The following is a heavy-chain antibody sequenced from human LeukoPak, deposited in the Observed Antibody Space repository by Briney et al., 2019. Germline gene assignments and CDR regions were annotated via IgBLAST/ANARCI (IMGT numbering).Heavy chain of an antibody. V-gene: IGHV3-21*01. J-gene: IGHJ4*02. CDR3: ARDRSITMVRGNYFDY. CDR2: ISSSSSYI. CDR1: GFTFSSYS. Sequence: RGSLRLSCAASGFTFSSYSMNWVRQAPGKGLEWVSSISSSSSYIYYADSVKGRFTISRDNAKNSLYLQMNSLRAEDTAVYYCARDRSITMVRGNYFDYWGQGTVVTVSS. D-gene: IGHD3-10*01.